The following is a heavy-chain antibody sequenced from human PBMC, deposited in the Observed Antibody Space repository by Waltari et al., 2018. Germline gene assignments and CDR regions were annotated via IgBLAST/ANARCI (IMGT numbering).Heavy chain of an antibody. CDR1: RDTFSTYA. CDR2: IIPLLDIS. D-gene: IGHD2-2*01. J-gene: IGHJ4*02. Sequence: QEQLVQSAAELKKPGSSLKVSCKTPRDTFSTYASTWVRQAPGQGLEWMGRIIPLLDISNYAQQFQGRITITADRSTSTAYMELSSLESEDTALYYCARESRSTAGTDYWGQGTLVTVSS. V-gene: IGHV1-69*09. CDR3: ARESRSTAGTDY.